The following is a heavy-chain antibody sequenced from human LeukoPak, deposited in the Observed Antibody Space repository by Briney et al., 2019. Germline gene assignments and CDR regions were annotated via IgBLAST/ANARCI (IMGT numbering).Heavy chain of an antibody. D-gene: IGHD3-22*01. Sequence: LSGGSLRLSCAASGFTFSSYAMSWVRQAPGKGLEWVSAISGSGGSTYYAASVKGRFTISRDNSKNTLYLQMNSLRAEDTAVYYCAKVTYYYDSSGPDYWGQGTLVTVSS. V-gene: IGHV3-23*01. CDR1: GFTFSSYA. CDR2: ISGSGGST. J-gene: IGHJ4*02. CDR3: AKVTYYYDSSGPDY.